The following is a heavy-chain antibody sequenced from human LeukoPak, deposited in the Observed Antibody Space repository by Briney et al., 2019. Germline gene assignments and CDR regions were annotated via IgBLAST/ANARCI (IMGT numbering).Heavy chain of an antibody. CDR2: ISGSGGST. CDR3: AKANAVVVIKEYPD. D-gene: IGHD3-22*01. J-gene: IGHJ4*02. Sequence: GGSLRLSCAASGFTFTSYSMSWVRQAPGKGLEWVSAISGSGGSTYYADSVKGRFTISRDNSKNTLYLQMNSLRAEDTAVYYCAKANAVVVIKEYPDWGQGTLVTVSS. CDR1: GFTFTSYS. V-gene: IGHV3-23*01.